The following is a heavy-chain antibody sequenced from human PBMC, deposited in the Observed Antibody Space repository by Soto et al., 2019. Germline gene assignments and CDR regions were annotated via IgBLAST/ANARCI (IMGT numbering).Heavy chain of an antibody. J-gene: IGHJ5*02. V-gene: IGHV4-30-2*01. CDR3: ARDQGANWFDP. Sequence: TLSPTGAVSGRSISSEGYYWSWTRQPPGKGLEWIGYIYHSGSTYYNPSLKSRVTISVDRSKNQFSLKLSSVTAADTAVYYCARDQGANWFDPWGQGTLVTVSS. CDR2: IYHSGST. D-gene: IGHD1-26*01. CDR1: GRSISSEGYY.